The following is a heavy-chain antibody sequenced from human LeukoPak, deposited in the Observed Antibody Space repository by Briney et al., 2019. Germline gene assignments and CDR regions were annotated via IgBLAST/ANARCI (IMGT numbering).Heavy chain of an antibody. CDR2: IYYSGST. D-gene: IGHD2-15*01. Sequence: SETLSLTCTVSGGSISSSSYYWGWIRQPPGKGLEWIGSIYYSGSTYYNPSLKSRVTISVDTSKYQFSLKLSSVTAADTAVYYCARLPRHYCSGGSCYSVVFWGQGTLVTVSS. J-gene: IGHJ4*02. CDR1: GGSISSSSYY. CDR3: ARLPRHYCSGGSCYSVVF. V-gene: IGHV4-39*07.